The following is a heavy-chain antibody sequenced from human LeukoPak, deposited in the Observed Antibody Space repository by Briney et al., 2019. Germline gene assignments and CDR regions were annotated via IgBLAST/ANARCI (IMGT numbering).Heavy chain of an antibody. V-gene: IGHV4-34*01. CDR3: ASRYCSSTSCYKDYYYYYGMDV. CDR1: GGSFSGYY. CDR2: INHSGST. J-gene: IGHJ6*02. Sequence: SETLSLTCAVYGGSFSGYYWSWIRQPPGKGLEWIGEINHSGSTNYNPSLKSRVTISVDTSKNQFSLKLSPVTAADTAVYYCASRYCSSTSCYKDYYYYYGMDVWGQGTTVTVSS. D-gene: IGHD2-2*02.